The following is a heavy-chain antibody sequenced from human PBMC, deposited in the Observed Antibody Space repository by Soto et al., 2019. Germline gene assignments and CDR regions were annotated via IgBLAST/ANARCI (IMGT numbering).Heavy chain of an antibody. CDR2: IIPHLGFA. J-gene: IGHJ6*03. CDR3: GRGFLNPSVYMNV. V-gene: IGHV1-69*02. Sequence: QVQLVQSGAALRKPGSSVQVSCKASEGSFSSFSVTWVRQAPGQGLEWMGRIIPHLGFATYAQKFQGRVTMTADKSSTTVFLDLSNLRSEDTAVYFCGRGFLNPSVYMNVWGKGTTVSVSS. CDR1: EGSFSSFS.